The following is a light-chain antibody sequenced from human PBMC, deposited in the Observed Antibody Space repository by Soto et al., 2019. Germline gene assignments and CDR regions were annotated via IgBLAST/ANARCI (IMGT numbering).Light chain of an antibody. CDR1: QSVSSSF. CDR2: GAS. V-gene: IGKV3-20*01. J-gene: IGKJ1*01. CDR3: QHYGSSPWT. Sequence: EIVLTQSPGTLSLSPGERATLSCRASQSVSSSFLAWCQQKPGQAPRLLIYGASSRATGIPDRFSGSGSGTDFILTISRLEPEDFAVYYCQHYGSSPWTFGQGTKVEIK.